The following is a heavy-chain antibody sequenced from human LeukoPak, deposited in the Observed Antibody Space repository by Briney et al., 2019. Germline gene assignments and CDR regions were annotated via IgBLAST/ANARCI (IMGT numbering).Heavy chain of an antibody. Sequence: SETLSLTCTVSGGSIDSSTYYWGWIRQPPGKGLEWIGNIHYSGSTYYNPSLKRRVTISLDTSKMQFSLKLRSVSAADTAMYYCATWEGITIFGVIIKYWGQGTLVTVSS. CDR3: ATWEGITIFGVIIKY. CDR2: IHYSGST. V-gene: IGHV4-39*01. CDR1: GGSIDSSTYY. D-gene: IGHD3-3*01. J-gene: IGHJ4*02.